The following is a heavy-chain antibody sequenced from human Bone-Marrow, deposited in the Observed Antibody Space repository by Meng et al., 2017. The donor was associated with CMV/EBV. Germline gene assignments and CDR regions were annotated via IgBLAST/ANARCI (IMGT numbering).Heavy chain of an antibody. CDR3: AKDLRGFNIVVVPAAPRGVYYGMDV. Sequence: SETLSLTCTVSGGSVSSGSYYWSWIRQPPGKGLEWIGYIYYSGSTNYNPSLKSRVTISVDTSKNQFSLKLSSVTAADTAVYYCAKDLRGFNIVVVPAAPRGVYYGMDVWGQGTTVTFSS. CDR1: GGSVSSGSYY. J-gene: IGHJ6*02. D-gene: IGHD2-2*01. V-gene: IGHV4-61*01. CDR2: IYYSGST.